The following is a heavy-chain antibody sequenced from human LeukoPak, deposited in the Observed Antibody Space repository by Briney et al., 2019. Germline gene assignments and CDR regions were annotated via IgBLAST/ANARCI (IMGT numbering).Heavy chain of an antibody. CDR2: ISGSGDST. Sequence: GGSLRLSCAASGFTFSSYGMSWVRQAPGKGLEWVSGISGSGDSTYYADSVKGRFTISRDNSKNTLYLQMNSLRAEDTALYYCAKAEHYYDTRGDYWGQGTLVTVSS. CDR3: AKAEHYYDTRGDY. CDR1: GFTFSSYG. V-gene: IGHV3-23*01. J-gene: IGHJ4*02. D-gene: IGHD3-22*01.